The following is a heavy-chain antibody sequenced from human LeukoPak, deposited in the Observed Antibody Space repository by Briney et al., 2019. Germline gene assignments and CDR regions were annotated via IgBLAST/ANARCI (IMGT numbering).Heavy chain of an antibody. J-gene: IGHJ4*02. Sequence: GASVTVSFKASGYTFTVYYMHWVRQAPGQGLEWMGWINPNSGGTNYAQKFQGRVTMTRDTSISTAYMELSRLRSDDTAVYYCARDKGEPYFDYWGQGTLVTVSS. V-gene: IGHV1-2*02. D-gene: IGHD3-16*01. CDR1: GYTFTVYY. CDR3: ARDKGEPYFDY. CDR2: INPNSGGT.